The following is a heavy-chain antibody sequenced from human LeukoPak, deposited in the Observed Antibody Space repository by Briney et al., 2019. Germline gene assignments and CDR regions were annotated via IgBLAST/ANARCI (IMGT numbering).Heavy chain of an antibody. D-gene: IGHD1-26*01. Sequence: SETLSLTCTVSGGSISSYYWSWIRQPPGKGLEWIGYIYYSGNTDYNPSLKSRITLSVDTSKNQFSLRLNSVTAADTAVYYCARSRAFNSGAFDPWGLGSLVTVSS. J-gene: IGHJ5*02. V-gene: IGHV4-59*01. CDR3: ARSRAFNSGAFDP. CDR2: IYYSGNT. CDR1: GGSISSYY.